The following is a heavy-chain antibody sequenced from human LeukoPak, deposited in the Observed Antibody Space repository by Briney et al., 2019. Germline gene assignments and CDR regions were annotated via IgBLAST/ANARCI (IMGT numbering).Heavy chain of an antibody. V-gene: IGHV4-39*07. J-gene: IGHJ4*02. D-gene: IGHD3-10*01. Sequence: PSETLSLTCTVSGGSISSSSYYWGWIRQPPGKGLEWIGSIYYSGSTYYNPSLKSRVTISVDTSKNQFSLKLSSVTAADTAVYYCARVTYYGSGSYHDYWGQGTLVTVSS. CDR1: GGSISSSSYY. CDR2: IYYSGST. CDR3: ARVTYYGSGSYHDY.